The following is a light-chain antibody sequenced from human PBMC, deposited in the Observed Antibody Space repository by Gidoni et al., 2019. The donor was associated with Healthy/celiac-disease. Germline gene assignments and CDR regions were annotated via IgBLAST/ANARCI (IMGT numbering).Light chain of an antibody. J-gene: IGKJ2*01. CDR3: QQYDIGYT. Sequence: DIQMTQSPSSLSASVGDRVTITCQASQDISNFLNWYQQKPGKAPKLLIYDAPNLETGDPSRFSGSGSGTDFTFTISSLQPEDIATYYCQQYDIGYTFGQGTKLEIK. V-gene: IGKV1-33*01. CDR1: QDISNF. CDR2: DAP.